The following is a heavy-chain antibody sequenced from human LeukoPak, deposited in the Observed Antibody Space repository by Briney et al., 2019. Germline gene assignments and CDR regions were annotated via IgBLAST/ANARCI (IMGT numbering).Heavy chain of an antibody. CDR2: ISSSSSTI. V-gene: IGHV3-48*01. CDR1: GFTFSSYS. Sequence: GGSLRLSCAASGFTFSSYSMNWVRQAPGKGLERVSYISSSSSTIYYADSVKGRFTISRDNAKNSLYLQMNSLRAEDTAVYYCASASLYSSSWYGAFDIWGQGTMVTVSS. J-gene: IGHJ3*02. D-gene: IGHD6-13*01. CDR3: ASASLYSSSWYGAFDI.